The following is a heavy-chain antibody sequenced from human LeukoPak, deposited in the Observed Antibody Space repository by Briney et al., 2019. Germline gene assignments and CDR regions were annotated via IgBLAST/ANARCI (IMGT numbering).Heavy chain of an antibody. CDR3: ARDGGGVGALSPDY. D-gene: IGHD1-26*01. CDR1: GGTFSSYA. Sequence: ASVKVSCKASGGTFSSYAISWVRQAPGQGLEWMGRIIPILGIANYAQKFQGRVTMTTDTSTSTAYMELRSLRSDDTAVYYCARDGGGVGALSPDYWGQGTLVTVSS. V-gene: IGHV1-69*04. J-gene: IGHJ4*02. CDR2: IIPILGIA.